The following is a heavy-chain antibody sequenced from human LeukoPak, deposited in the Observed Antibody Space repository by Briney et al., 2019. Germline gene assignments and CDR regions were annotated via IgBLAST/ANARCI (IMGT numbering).Heavy chain of an antibody. Sequence: GGSLRLSCAASGFTFSSYGMHWVRQAPGKGLEWVAFIRYDGSNKYYADSVKGRFTISRDNSKNTLYLQMNSLRAEDTAVYYCARGTRGWGYYYYYMDVWGKGTTVTVSS. J-gene: IGHJ6*03. CDR3: ARGTRGWGYYYYYMDV. CDR2: IRYDGSNK. D-gene: IGHD1-26*01. CDR1: GFTFSSYG. V-gene: IGHV3-30*02.